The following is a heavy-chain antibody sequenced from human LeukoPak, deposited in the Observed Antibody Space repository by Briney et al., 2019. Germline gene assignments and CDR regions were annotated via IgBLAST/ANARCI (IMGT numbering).Heavy chain of an antibody. J-gene: IGHJ4*02. Sequence: GESLKISCKGSGYSFTSYWIGWVRQMPGKGLEWMGIIYPGDSDTRYSPSFQGQVTISADKSISTAYLQWSSLKASDTAMYYCASFKWGYYSGGSCYSDYWGQGTLVTVSS. V-gene: IGHV5-51*01. CDR3: ASFKWGYYSGGSCYSDY. D-gene: IGHD2-15*01. CDR2: IYPGDSDT. CDR1: GYSFTSYW.